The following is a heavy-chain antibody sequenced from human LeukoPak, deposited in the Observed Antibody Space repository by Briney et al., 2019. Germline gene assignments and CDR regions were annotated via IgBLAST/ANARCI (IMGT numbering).Heavy chain of an antibody. Sequence: GGSLRLSCAASGFTFSNYNINWVRQAPGKGLEWVSVLYSGGNTYHADSVRGRFTISRDNSKNTLYLQMNSLRAEDTAVYYCAREGASSSFGYWGQGTLVTVSS. CDR2: LYSGGNT. CDR3: AREGASSSFGY. D-gene: IGHD6-13*01. J-gene: IGHJ4*02. CDR1: GFTFSNYN. V-gene: IGHV3-53*01.